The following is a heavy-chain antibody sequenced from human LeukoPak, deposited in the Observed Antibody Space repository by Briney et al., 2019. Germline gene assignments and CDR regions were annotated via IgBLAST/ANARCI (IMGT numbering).Heavy chain of an antibody. V-gene: IGHV1-24*01. CDR3: ATDTRFDSGMDY. CDR2: FDPEDGDT. CDR1: GYTLTELS. Sequence: ASVKVSCKVSGYTLTELSMHWVRQAPGKGLEWMGGFDPEDGDTIYAQKFQGRVTMTEDTSTDTAYMELSSLRSEDTAVYYCATDTRFDSGMDYWGQGTLVTVSS. D-gene: IGHD1-26*01. J-gene: IGHJ4*02.